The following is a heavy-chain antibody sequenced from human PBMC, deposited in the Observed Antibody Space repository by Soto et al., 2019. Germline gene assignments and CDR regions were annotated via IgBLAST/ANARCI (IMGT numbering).Heavy chain of an antibody. D-gene: IGHD3-16*01. Sequence: GSLRLSCAASGFTFSSYAMTWVRQAPGKGLEWVSSISGSGVSTYYADSVKGRFTISRDNSKNTLYLQMNSLRAEDTATYQCAKSDGSNVYYHIDYWGQGTLVTVS. CDR2: ISGSGVST. CDR1: GFTFSSYA. CDR3: AKSDGSNVYYHIDY. V-gene: IGHV3-23*01. J-gene: IGHJ4*02.